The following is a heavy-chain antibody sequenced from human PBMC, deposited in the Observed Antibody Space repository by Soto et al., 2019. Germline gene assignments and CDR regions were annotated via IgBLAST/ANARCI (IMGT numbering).Heavy chain of an antibody. Sequence: GGSLRLSCATSGFILSDCAMNWVRQAPGKGLEWVSYISSSSSVIDYADSVKGRFTVSRDNARNSLYLQMNILRAEDTAVYYCARDLSWGSNWYYYMDVWGKGTTVTVSS. J-gene: IGHJ6*03. CDR1: GFILSDCA. CDR3: ARDLSWGSNWYYYMDV. V-gene: IGHV3-48*01. CDR2: ISSSSSVI. D-gene: IGHD7-27*01.